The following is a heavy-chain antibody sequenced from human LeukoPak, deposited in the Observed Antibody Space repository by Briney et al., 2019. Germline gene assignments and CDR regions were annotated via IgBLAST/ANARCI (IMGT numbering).Heavy chain of an antibody. Sequence: SETLSLACTVSGGSISSSSYYWGWIRQPPGKGLEWIGSIYYSGSTYYNPSLKSRVTISVDTSKNQFSLKLSSVTAADTAVYYCASSPSRLLMIMFGGVIYYYWGQGTLVTVSS. CDR1: GGSISSSSYY. CDR3: ASSPSRLLMIMFGGVIYYY. CDR2: IYYSGST. J-gene: IGHJ4*02. D-gene: IGHD3-16*01. V-gene: IGHV4-39*07.